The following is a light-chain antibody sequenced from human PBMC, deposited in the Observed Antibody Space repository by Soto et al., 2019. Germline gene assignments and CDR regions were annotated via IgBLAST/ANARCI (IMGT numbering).Light chain of an antibody. Sequence: QLVLTQSPSGSTSLGASVKLTCTLSSGHSSYAIAWHQQQPEKGPRYLMKLNSDGSHSKGDGIPDRFSGSSSGAERYLTISSLQSEDEADYYCQTWGTGTWVFGGGTKLTIL. J-gene: IGLJ3*02. V-gene: IGLV4-69*01. CDR1: SGHSSYA. CDR2: LNSDGSH. CDR3: QTWGTGTWV.